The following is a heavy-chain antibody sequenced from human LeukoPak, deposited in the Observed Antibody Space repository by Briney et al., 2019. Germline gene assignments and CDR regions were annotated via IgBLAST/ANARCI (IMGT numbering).Heavy chain of an antibody. J-gene: IGHJ5*02. Sequence: PSETLSLTCAVYGGSFSGYYWSWIRQPPGKGLEWIGEINHSGSTNYNPSLKSRVTISVDTSKNQFSLKLSSVTAADTAVYYCARKSSAAAQYNWFDPWGQGTLVIVSS. CDR1: GGSFSGYY. D-gene: IGHD2-2*01. V-gene: IGHV4-34*01. CDR3: ARKSSAAAQYNWFDP. CDR2: INHSGST.